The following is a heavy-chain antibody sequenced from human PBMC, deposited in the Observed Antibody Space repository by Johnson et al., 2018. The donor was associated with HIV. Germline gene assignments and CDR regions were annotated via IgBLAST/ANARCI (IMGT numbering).Heavy chain of an antibody. V-gene: IGHV3-15*01. Sequence: MLLVESGGGLVKPGGSLRLSCAASGLTFNNAWMSWVRQAPGQGLEWVGRIKSETDGGTTDYAAPVKDRFIISRDDSKDTLYLQMNSLKTEDTAVYYCSTEAGIELWLIDAFDLWGQGTMVTVSS. J-gene: IGHJ3*01. CDR1: GLTFNNAW. CDR3: STEAGIELWLIDAFDL. CDR2: IKSETDGGTT. D-gene: IGHD5-18*01.